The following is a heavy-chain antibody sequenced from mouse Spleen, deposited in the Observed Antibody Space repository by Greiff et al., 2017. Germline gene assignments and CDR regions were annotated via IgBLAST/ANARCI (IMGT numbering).Heavy chain of an antibody. V-gene: IGHV1-81*01. Sequence: VQLQQSGAELARPGASVKLSCKASGYTFTSYGISWVKQRTGKGLEWIGEIYPRSGNTYYNEKFKGKATLTADKSSSTAYMELRSLTSEDSAVYFCARSAGSLYGNVYYAMDYWGQGTSVTVSS. CDR2: IYPRSGNT. J-gene: IGHJ4*01. CDR1: GYTFTSYG. CDR3: ARSAGSLYGNVYYAMDY. D-gene: IGHD2-1*01.